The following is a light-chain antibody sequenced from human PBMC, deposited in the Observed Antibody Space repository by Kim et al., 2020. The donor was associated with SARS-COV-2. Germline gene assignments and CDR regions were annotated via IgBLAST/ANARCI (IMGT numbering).Light chain of an antibody. CDR1: NIGSKS. CDR2: YDS. J-gene: IGLJ3*02. V-gene: IGLV3-21*04. Sequence: SYELTQPPSVSVAPGKTARITCGGNNIGSKSVHWYQQKPGQAPVLVIYYDSDRPSGIPERFSGSNSGNTATLTISRVEAGDEADYYCQVWDSSSDHPGDWVFGGGTQLTVL. CDR3: QVWDSSSDHPGDWV.